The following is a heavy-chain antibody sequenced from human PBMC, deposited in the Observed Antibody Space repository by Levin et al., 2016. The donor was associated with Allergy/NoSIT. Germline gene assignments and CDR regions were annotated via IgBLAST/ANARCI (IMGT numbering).Heavy chain of an antibody. CDR1: GFTFSSYA. CDR2: ISYDGSNK. Sequence: GESLKISCAASGFTFSSYAMHWVRQAPGKGLEWVAVISYDGSNKYYADSVKGRFTISRDNSKNTLYLQMNSLRAEDTAVYYCAREDYYGSGSYPPYSYGMDVWGQGTTVTVSS. D-gene: IGHD3-10*01. CDR3: AREDYYGSGSYPPYSYGMDV. V-gene: IGHV3-30-3*01. J-gene: IGHJ6*02.